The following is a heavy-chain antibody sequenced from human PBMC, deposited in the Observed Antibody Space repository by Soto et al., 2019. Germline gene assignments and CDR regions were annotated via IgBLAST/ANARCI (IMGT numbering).Heavy chain of an antibody. D-gene: IGHD3-22*01. CDR3: ARPRRGYSYGYHDSSGYYYVDAFDI. CDR1: GGSISSGGYY. J-gene: IGHJ3*02. V-gene: IGHV4-31*03. Sequence: SETLSLTCTVSGGSISSGGYYWSWIRQHPGKGLEWIGYIYYSGSTYYNPSLKSRVTISVDTSTNQFSLKLSSVTAADTAVYYCARPRRGYSYGYHDSSGYYYVDAFDIWGQGTMVTVS. CDR2: IYYSGST.